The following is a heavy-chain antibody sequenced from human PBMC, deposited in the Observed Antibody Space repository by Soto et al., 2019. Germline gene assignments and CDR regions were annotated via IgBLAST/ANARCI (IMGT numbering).Heavy chain of an antibody. CDR1: GFTFSSYG. J-gene: IGHJ6*02. CDR3: ARDRGWSSSVFYGMDV. Sequence: VQLVESGGGLVKPGGSLRLSCAASGFTFSSYGMHWVRQAPGKGLEWVAVIWYDGSNKYYADSVKGRFTISRDNSKNTLYLQMNSLRAEDTAVYYCARDRGWSSSVFYGMDVWGQGTTVTVSS. CDR2: IWYDGSNK. V-gene: IGHV3-33*08. D-gene: IGHD6-6*01.